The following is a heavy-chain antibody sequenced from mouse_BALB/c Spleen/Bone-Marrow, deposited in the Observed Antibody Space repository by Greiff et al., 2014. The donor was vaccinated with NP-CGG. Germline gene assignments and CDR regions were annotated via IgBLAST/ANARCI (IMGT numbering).Heavy chain of an antibody. D-gene: IGHD2-14*01. V-gene: IGHV1S56*01. Sequence: QVQLKESGPELVKPGASVRISCKASGYTFTSYYIHWVRQRPGQGLEGIGWIYTGKVNTKYNEKFKGKATLTADKSSSTAYMQLSSLTSEDSAVYFCARRDYRYDGFAYWGQGTLVTVSA. CDR3: ARRDYRYDGFAY. CDR2: IYTGKVNT. J-gene: IGHJ3*01. CDR1: GYTFTSYY.